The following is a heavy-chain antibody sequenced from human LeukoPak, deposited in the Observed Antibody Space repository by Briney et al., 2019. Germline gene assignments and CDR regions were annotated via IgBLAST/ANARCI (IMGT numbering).Heavy chain of an antibody. CDR2: INHSGST. CDR1: GGSFSGYY. CDR3: ARLPDYYDSSGYPRGYWYFDL. J-gene: IGHJ2*01. V-gene: IGHV4-34*01. Sequence: PSETLSLTCAVYGGSFSGYYWSWIRQPPGKGLEWIGEINHSGSTNYNPSLKSRVTISVDTSKNQFSLKLSSVTAADTAVYYCARLPDYYDSSGYPRGYWYFDLWGRGTLVTVSS. D-gene: IGHD3-22*01.